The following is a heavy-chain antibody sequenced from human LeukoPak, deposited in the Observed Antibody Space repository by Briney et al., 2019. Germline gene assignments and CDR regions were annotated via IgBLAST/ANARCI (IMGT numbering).Heavy chain of an antibody. V-gene: IGHV3-23*01. CDR3: ATYRQVLLPFES. CDR1: GLTFSNYA. CDR2: ISGSGVTT. Sequence: GGSLRLSCTASGLTFSNYAMSWVRQAPGKGLEWVSTISGSGVTTYYADSVKGRLTISRDNFKNMVYLQMNSLRAEDTAIYYCATYRQVLLPFESWGQGTLVTVSS. D-gene: IGHD2-8*02. J-gene: IGHJ4*02.